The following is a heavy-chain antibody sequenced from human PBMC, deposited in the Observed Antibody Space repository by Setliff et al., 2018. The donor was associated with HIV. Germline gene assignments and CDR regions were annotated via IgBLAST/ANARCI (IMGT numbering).Heavy chain of an antibody. CDR3: ARGLSFYDPGGFDY. J-gene: IGHJ4*02. CDR2: IYTSGSV. V-gene: IGHV4-4*09. D-gene: IGHD3-22*01. Sequence: SETLSLTCTVSGGSISSYYRSWIRQPPGKGLEWIGYIYTSGSVNYNPSLNSRVTISVDTSKNQFSLKLSSVTAADTAVYYCARGLSFYDPGGFDYWGQGTLVTVSS. CDR1: GGSISSYY.